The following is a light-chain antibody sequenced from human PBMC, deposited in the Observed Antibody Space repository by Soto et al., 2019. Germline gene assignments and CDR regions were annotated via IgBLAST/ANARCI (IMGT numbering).Light chain of an antibody. V-gene: IGKV3-15*01. CDR1: RTISRN. CDR2: GAS. Sequence: EMVMTQSPVTLSGSPGERVTLSCRASRTISRNLAWYQQKPGQAPRLLIYGASTRATGIPDRFSGSGSGTEFTLTISSLQSEDFGMYYCQPHNYWPVVTFGGGTRVEIK. J-gene: IGKJ4*01. CDR3: QPHNYWPVVT.